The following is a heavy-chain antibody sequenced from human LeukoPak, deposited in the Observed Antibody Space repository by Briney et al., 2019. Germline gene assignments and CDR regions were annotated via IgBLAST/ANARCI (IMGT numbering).Heavy chain of an antibody. CDR2: IKSKTDGGTT. D-gene: IGHD3-22*01. V-gene: IGHV3-15*01. CDR3: TTDFMSPWGYYYDSSGYYSYY. Sequence: GGSLRLSRAASGFTFSNAWMSWVRQAPGKGLEWVGRIKSKTDGGTTDYAAPVKGRFTISRDDSKNTLYLQMNSLKTEDTAVYYCTTDFMSPWGYYYDSSGYYSYYWGQGTLVTVSS. J-gene: IGHJ4*02. CDR1: GFTFSNAW.